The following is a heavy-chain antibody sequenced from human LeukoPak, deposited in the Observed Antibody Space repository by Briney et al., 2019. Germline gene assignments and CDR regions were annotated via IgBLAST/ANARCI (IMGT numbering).Heavy chain of an antibody. CDR2: ISGSGANT. J-gene: IGHJ4*02. Sequence: GGSLGLSCAASGFTFSNYAMAWVRQAPGKGLEWVSGISGSGANTYYAGSVKGRFTVSRDNSKNTLFLQMDSLRAEDTAVYYCATEKGDSPDYWGQGTLVTVSS. CDR1: GFTFSNYA. V-gene: IGHV3-23*01. CDR3: ATEKGDSPDY. D-gene: IGHD2-21*01.